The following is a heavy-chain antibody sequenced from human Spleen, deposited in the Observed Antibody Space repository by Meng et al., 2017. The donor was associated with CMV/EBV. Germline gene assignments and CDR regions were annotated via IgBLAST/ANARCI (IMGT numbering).Heavy chain of an antibody. CDR3: ARVDYYDSSGYYPDY. Sequence: GESLKISCAASGFTFSSYEMNWVRQAPGKGLEWVSYISSSGSTIYYADSVKGRFTISRDNAKNSLYLQMNSLRAEDTAVYYCARVDYYDSSGYYPDYWGQGTLVTVSS. CDR1: GFTFSSYE. V-gene: IGHV3-48*03. D-gene: IGHD3-22*01. J-gene: IGHJ4*02. CDR2: ISSSGSTI.